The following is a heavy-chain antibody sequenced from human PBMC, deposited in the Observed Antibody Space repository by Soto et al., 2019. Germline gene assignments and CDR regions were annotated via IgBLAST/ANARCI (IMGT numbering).Heavy chain of an antibody. V-gene: IGHV4-59*02. Sequence: VQLQESGEGLLKPSETLSLTCTVSGGSVSSYHWTWIRQSPGKGLEWIGYIYYNGSTDYNPSLKSRLTVSDSTSKRLFSLRLTSVTAADTAVYYCAREFFWRSSSSPTYYYYLDVWGKGTTVTVSS. D-gene: IGHD6-6*01. CDR1: GGSVSSYH. CDR3: AREFFWRSSSSPTYYYYLDV. J-gene: IGHJ6*03. CDR2: IYYNGST.